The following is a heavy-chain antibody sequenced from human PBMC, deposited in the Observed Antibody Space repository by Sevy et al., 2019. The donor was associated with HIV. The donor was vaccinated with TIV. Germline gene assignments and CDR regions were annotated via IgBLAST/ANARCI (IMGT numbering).Heavy chain of an antibody. V-gene: IGHV1-2*02. Sequence: ASVKVSCKASGYTFTGYYMHWVRQAPGQGLEWMGWINPNSGGTNYAQKFQGSVTMTRDTSISTAYMELSRLRSDDTAVYYCARDRGLLRFLEWLLYRSYYYGMDVWGQGTTVTVSS. CDR1: GYTFTGYY. J-gene: IGHJ6*02. CDR2: INPNSGGT. D-gene: IGHD3-3*01. CDR3: ARDRGLLRFLEWLLYRSYYYGMDV.